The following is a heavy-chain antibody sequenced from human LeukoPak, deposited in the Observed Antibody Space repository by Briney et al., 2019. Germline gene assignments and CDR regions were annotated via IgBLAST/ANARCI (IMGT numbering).Heavy chain of an antibody. D-gene: IGHD5-12*01. J-gene: IGHJ4*02. V-gene: IGHV3-7*03. CDR3: ARDSGRFYIDY. CDR2: IKQDGSEK. Sequence: GSLRLSCAASGFIFNTYSMNWVRQAPGKGLEWVANIKQDGSEKYYVDSLKGRFTISRDNAKNSLYLQINSLRADDTAIYYCARDSGRFYIDYWGQGTLVTVSS. CDR1: GFIFNTYS.